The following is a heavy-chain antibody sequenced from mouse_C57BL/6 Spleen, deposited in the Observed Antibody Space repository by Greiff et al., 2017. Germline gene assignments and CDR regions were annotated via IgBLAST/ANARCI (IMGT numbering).Heavy chain of an antibody. CDR2: IWSGGST. CDR3: AKNEGGCPYAMDY. V-gene: IGHV2-4*01. D-gene: IGHD1-1*02. Sequence: QVQLQQSGPGLVQPSPTLSITCTASGFSLTSYGVHWVRQPPGKGLEWLGVIWSGGSTDYNAAFISRLSISKDNSTSQVFFKMNSLQADDTAIYYCAKNEGGCPYAMDYWGQGTSVTVSS. CDR1: GFSLTSYG. J-gene: IGHJ4*01.